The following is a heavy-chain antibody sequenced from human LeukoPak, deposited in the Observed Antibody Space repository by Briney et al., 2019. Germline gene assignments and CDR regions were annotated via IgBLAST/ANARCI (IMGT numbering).Heavy chain of an antibody. CDR3: ATSGWTPGRPYSSAWPLRD. CDR1: GFTFSSYA. D-gene: IGHD6-19*01. J-gene: IGHJ4*02. CDR2: ISGSGGST. V-gene: IGHV3-23*01. Sequence: PGGSLRLSCAASGFTFSSYAMSWVRQAPGKGLEWVSAISGSGGSTYYADSVKGRFTISRGNSKNTQYLQMNSLRAEDTAVYYCATSGWTPGRPYSSAWPLRDWGQGTLVTVSS.